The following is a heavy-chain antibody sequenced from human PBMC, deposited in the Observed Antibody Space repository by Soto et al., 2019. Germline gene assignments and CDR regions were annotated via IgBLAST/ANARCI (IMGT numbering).Heavy chain of an antibody. CDR2: TYYSGST. CDR1: GVSISSYY. J-gene: IGHJ4*02. Sequence: SETLSLTCTVSGVSISSYYWSWIRQPPGKGLEWIGYTYYSGSTNYNPSLKSRVTISVDTSKNQFSLKLSSVTAADTAVYYCASVPVDLRITRSPIYFDYWGQGPLVTVSS. CDR3: ASVPVDLRITRSPIYFDY. D-gene: IGHD2-2*01. V-gene: IGHV4-59*08.